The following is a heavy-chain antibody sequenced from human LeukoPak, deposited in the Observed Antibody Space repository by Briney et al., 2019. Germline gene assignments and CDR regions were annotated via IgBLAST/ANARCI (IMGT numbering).Heavy chain of an antibody. J-gene: IGHJ5*02. CDR2: ISYDGSNK. CDR1: GFTFSSYA. CDR3: ARDPLYYYDSSGYYYA. V-gene: IGHV3-30-3*01. D-gene: IGHD3-22*01. Sequence: GGSLRLSCAASGFTFSSYAMHWVRQAPGKGLEWVAVISYDGSNKYYADSVKGRFTISRDNAKNSLYLQMNSLRAEDTAVYYCARDPLYYYDSSGYYYAWGQGTLVTVSS.